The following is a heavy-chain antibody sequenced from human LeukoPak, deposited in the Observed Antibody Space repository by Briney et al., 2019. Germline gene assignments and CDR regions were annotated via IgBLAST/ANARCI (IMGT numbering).Heavy chain of an antibody. CDR3: ARLGYSGYDFDAFDI. V-gene: IGHV4-59*08. CDR2: IYYSGST. J-gene: IGHJ3*02. D-gene: IGHD5-12*01. Sequence: SETLSLTCTVSGGSISSYYWSWIRQPPGKGLEWIGYIYYSGSTNYNPSFKSRVTISVDTSKNQFSLKLSSVTAADTAVYYCARLGYSGYDFDAFDIWGQGTMVTVSS. CDR1: GGSISSYY.